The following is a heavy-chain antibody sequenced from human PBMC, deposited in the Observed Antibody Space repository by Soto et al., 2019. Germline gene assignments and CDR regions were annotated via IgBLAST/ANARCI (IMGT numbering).Heavy chain of an antibody. D-gene: IGHD1-26*01. J-gene: IGHJ5*02. CDR2: IIPMFSTV. CDR1: GGTFSSYA. CDR3: ASVGFP. Sequence: QVQLVQSGAEVRKPGSSVKVSCKASGGTFSSYAISWVRQAPGQGLEWMGGIIPMFSTVKYAQKLQDRVTITADESTSTAYMELSSLRSEDTAMYYCASVGFPWGQGTLVTVSS. V-gene: IGHV1-69*01.